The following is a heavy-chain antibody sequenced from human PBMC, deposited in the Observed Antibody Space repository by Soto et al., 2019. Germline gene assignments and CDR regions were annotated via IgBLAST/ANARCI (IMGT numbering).Heavy chain of an antibody. CDR3: ARGGIGYYYGSGSEYYFDY. CDR2: IYHSGST. D-gene: IGHD3-10*01. CDR1: GGSISSGGYS. Sequence: SETLSLTCAVSGGSISSGGYSWSWIRQPPGKGLEWIGYIYHSGSTYYNPSLKSRVTISVDRSKNQFSLKLSSVTAADTAVYYCARGGIGYYYGSGSEYYFDYWGQGTLVTVSS. V-gene: IGHV4-30-2*01. J-gene: IGHJ4*02.